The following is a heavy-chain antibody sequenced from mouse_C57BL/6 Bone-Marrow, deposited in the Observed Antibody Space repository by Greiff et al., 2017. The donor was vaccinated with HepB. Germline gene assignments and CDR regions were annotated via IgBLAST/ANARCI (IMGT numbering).Heavy chain of an antibody. Sequence: EVQLVESGGGLVKPGGSLKLSCAASGFTFSSYAMTWVRQTPEKRLEWVATISDGGSYTYYPDNVKGRFTISRDNAKNNLYLQMSHLKSEDTAMYYCARDEGGYGGLDYRGQGTTLTVSS. J-gene: IGHJ2*01. CDR2: ISDGGSYT. CDR1: GFTFSSYA. D-gene: IGHD2-2*01. CDR3: ARDEGGYGGLDY. V-gene: IGHV5-4*01.